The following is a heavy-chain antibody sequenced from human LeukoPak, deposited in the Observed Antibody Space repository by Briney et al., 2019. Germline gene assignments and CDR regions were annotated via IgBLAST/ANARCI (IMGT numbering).Heavy chain of an antibody. J-gene: IGHJ3*02. CDR3: ARGRHIVVVVAAEKGAFDI. CDR2: INPSGGST. V-gene: IGHV1-46*01. Sequence: ASVKVSCKASGYTFTSYYMHWVRQAPGQGLEWMGIINPSGGSTSYAQKFQGRVTMTRDTSTSTVYMELSSLRSEDTAVYYCARGRHIVVVVAAEKGAFDIWGQGTMVTVS. CDR1: GYTFTSYY. D-gene: IGHD2-15*01.